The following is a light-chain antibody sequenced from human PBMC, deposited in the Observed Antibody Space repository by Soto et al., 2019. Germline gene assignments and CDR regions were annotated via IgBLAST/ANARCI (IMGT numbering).Light chain of an antibody. CDR2: RAS. Sequence: DVQMTQSPSTLSASLGDRVTITCRASQTNNWLAWYQQKPGKAPKLLIHRASILESGVPSRFSGSGSGTEFTLTISGLQPDDLATYYCQQYNSHWLSFGGGTKVEIK. CDR3: QQYNSHWLS. CDR1: QTNNW. V-gene: IGKV1-5*03. J-gene: IGKJ4*01.